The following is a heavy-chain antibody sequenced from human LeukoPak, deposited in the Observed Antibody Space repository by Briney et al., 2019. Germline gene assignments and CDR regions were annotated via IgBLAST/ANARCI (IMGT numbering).Heavy chain of an antibody. D-gene: IGHD4-17*01. CDR1: GGSISSGGYS. J-gene: IGHJ4*02. CDR3: ARGGTHPLRPGFDY. CDR2: IYHSGST. Sequence: PSETLSLTCAVSGGSISSGGYSWSWIRQPPGKGLEWIGYIYHSGSTYYNPSLKSRVAISVDRSKNQFSLKLSSVTAADTAVYYCARGGTHPLRPGFDYWGQGTLVTVSS. V-gene: IGHV4-30-2*01.